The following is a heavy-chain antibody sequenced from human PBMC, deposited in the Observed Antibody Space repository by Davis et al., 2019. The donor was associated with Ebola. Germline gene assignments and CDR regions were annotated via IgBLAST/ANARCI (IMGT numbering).Heavy chain of an antibody. CDR2: IYYSGST. J-gene: IGHJ4*02. CDR1: GGSISSSSYY. D-gene: IGHD4-17*01. V-gene: IGHV4-39*01. Sequence: SETLSLTCTVSGGSISSSSYYWGWIRQPPGKGLEWIGSIYYSGSTYYNPSLKSRVTISVDTSKNQFSLKLSSVTAADTAVYYCARHPNTVTTSSVVIYFDYWGQGTLVTVSS. CDR3: ARHPNTVTTSSVVIYFDY.